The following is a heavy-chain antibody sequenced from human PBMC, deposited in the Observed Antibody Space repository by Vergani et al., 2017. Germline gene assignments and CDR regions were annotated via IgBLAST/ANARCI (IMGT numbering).Heavy chain of an antibody. D-gene: IGHD6-19*01. Sequence: QLHLQESGPGLVKSSETLPLTCSVSFDSIRNLYCNWIRQPPGKGLEWIGSIHYSENTNYNPSLKTRVTISVDTSKNQFSLTLTSVTAADTAVYYCASDTHSGQRADRWGQGILVTVTS. V-gene: IGHV4-59*11. CDR3: ASDTHSGQRADR. J-gene: IGHJ5*02. CDR1: FDSIRNLY. CDR2: IHYSENT.